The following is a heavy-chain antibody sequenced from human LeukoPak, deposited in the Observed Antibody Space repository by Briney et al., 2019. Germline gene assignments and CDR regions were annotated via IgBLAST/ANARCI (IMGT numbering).Heavy chain of an antibody. D-gene: IGHD3-9*01. Sequence: GRSLRLSCVAAAFTFSKHPTSWVRQAPGNGLELVTSINERGDITKYADSVMPRFTISRDNSNNPLCLRMTRLRPEPTAIYYCGRGDDISPGRVLEYWGRGTLVTVSS. J-gene: IGHJ4*02. CDR3: GRGDDISPGRVLEY. CDR1: AFTFSKHP. V-gene: IGHV3-23*01. CDR2: INERGDIT.